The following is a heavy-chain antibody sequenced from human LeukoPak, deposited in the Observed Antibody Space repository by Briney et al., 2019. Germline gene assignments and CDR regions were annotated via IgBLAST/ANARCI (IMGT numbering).Heavy chain of an antibody. CDR1: GFTVSSNY. D-gene: IGHD4-11*01. CDR2: IYSGGST. V-gene: IGHV3-53*01. CDR3: AKDHYSKYVGNNWFDR. J-gene: IGHJ5*02. Sequence: PGGSLRLSCAASGFTVSSNYMSWVRQAPGKGLEWVSVIYSGGSTYYADSVKGRFTISRDNSKNTLYLQMNSLRAEDTAVYYCAKDHYSKYVGNNWFDRWGQGTLVTVSS.